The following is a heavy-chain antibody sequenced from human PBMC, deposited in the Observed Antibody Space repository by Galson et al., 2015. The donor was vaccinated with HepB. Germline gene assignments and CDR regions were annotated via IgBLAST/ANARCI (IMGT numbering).Heavy chain of an antibody. J-gene: IGHJ4*02. V-gene: IGHV2-5*01. Sequence: PALVKPTQTLTLTCTFSGFSLNAGGVGVGWIRQPPGKALEWLALFYLKDDKSYSPSLESRLTITKDTSKKQVALTMTNMEPVETATYYCAHRIYSSDGEGFDYWAREPWSPSPQ. CDR2: FYLKDDK. CDR3: AHRIYSSDGEGFDY. CDR1: GFSLNAGGVG. D-gene: IGHD6-19*01.